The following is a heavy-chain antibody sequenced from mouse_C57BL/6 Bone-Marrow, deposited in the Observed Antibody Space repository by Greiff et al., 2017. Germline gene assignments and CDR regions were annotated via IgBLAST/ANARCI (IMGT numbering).Heavy chain of an antibody. CDR1: GYAFSRSW. CDR3: AKTAQSNYFDD. V-gene: IGHV1-82*01. CDR2: IYPGDGDT. J-gene: IGHJ2*01. D-gene: IGHD3-2*02. Sequence: QVQLQQSGPELVKPGASVKISCKASGYAFSRSWMNWVKQRPGKGLEWIGRIYPGDGDTNYNGKFKGKATLTADKSSSTAYMQLSSLTSEDSAVYFCAKTAQSNYFDDWGQGTTLTVSS.